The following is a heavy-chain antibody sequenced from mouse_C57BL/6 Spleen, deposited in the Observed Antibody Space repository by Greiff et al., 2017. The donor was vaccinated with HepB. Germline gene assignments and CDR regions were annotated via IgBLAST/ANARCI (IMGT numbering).Heavy chain of an antibody. CDR1: GYTFTSYW. CDR2: ISPGNSDT. J-gene: IGHJ2*01. Sequence: EVQLQQSGTVLARPGASVKMSCKTSGYTFTSYWMHWVKQRPGQGLEWIGAISPGNSDTSYNQKFKGKAKLTAVTSARTAYMELSSLANEDSAFYYCTRYPAYYSNYDLDDWGQGTTLTVPS. CDR3: TRYPAYYSNYDLDD. D-gene: IGHD2-5*01. V-gene: IGHV1-5*01.